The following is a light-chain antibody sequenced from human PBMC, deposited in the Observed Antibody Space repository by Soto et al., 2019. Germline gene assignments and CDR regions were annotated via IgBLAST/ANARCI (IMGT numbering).Light chain of an antibody. CDR3: QQYGTSPRWT. V-gene: IGKV3-20*01. J-gene: IGKJ1*01. Sequence: IVLTQSPVTLSLSPWGRATLSCRASQNIGTYLAWYQHKPGQAPSVLIFGASTRANGVPDRFSGSGSGTDFTLTISRLDPADFAVYYCQQYGTSPRWTFGQGTKVDIK. CDR2: GAS. CDR1: QNIGTY.